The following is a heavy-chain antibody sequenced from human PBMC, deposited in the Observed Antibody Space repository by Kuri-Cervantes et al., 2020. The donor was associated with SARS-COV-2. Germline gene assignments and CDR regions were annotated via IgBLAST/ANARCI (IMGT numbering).Heavy chain of an antibody. CDR2: ISYDGNE. CDR1: GFTFSTYG. D-gene: IGHD1-26*01. CDR3: AGFPEWELLPFDI. V-gene: IGHV3-30*03. Sequence: GRSLRLSCAASGFTFSTYGMHWVRQAPGKGLEWVALISYDGNEYYADSVRGRFTISRDNSKNTLYLQLNNLRTEDTAVYYCAGFPEWELLPFDIWGQGTMVTVSS. J-gene: IGHJ3*02.